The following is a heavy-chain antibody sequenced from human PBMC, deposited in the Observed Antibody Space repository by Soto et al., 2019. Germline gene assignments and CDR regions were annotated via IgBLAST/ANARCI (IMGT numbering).Heavy chain of an antibody. Sequence: QVQLQESGPGLVKPSGTLSLTCAVSGGSISSSNWWSWVRQPPGKGLEWIGEIYHSGTTNYNPSLKRRVTISVDKAKNQSSLKLSSVTAADPAVYYCARDWGGSDAFDIWGQGTMVTVSS. J-gene: IGHJ3*02. V-gene: IGHV4-4*02. CDR1: GGSISSSNW. CDR2: IYHSGTT. D-gene: IGHD3-3*01. CDR3: ARDWGGSDAFDI.